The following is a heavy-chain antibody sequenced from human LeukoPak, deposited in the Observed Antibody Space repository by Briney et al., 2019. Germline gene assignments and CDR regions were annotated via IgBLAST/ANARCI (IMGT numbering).Heavy chain of an antibody. CDR1: GGSISSYY. CDR2: IYYSGST. Sequence: PSETLSLTCTVSGGSISSYYWSWIRQPPGKGLEWIGYIYYSGSTNYNPSLKSRVTISVDTSKNQFSLKLSSVTAADTAVYYCARGGIVVVPQDWFDPWGQGTLVTVSS. CDR3: ARGGIVVVPQDWFDP. D-gene: IGHD2-2*01. J-gene: IGHJ5*02. V-gene: IGHV4-59*01.